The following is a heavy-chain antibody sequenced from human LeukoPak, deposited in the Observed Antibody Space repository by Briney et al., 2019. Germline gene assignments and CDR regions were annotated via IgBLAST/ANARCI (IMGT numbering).Heavy chain of an antibody. CDR2: IKEDGSDK. V-gene: IGHV3-7*04. CDR3: ARSARYSNDF. Sequence: ETLSLTCRVSGGSISSSYWWSWVRQAPGKGLEWVANIKEDGSDKYYLDSVKGRFRISRGNAKNSLYLQMNSLRAEDTAVYYCARSARYSNDFWGQGTLVTVSS. D-gene: IGHD5-12*01. J-gene: IGHJ4*02. CDR1: GGSISSSYW.